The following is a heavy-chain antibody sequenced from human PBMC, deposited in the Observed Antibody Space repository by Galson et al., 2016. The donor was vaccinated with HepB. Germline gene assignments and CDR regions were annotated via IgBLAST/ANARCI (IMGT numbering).Heavy chain of an antibody. D-gene: IGHD4-11*01. V-gene: IGHV1-2*02. CDR2: ISPNSGGT. CDR3: AREAAPGDDYSLAY. Sequence: SVKVSCKASKYTFTVYYIHWVRQAPGQGLEWMGWISPNSGGTNYAQKFQGRVTMTRDTSITTAYMGLSSLRSDDTAVYYCAREAAPGDDYSLAYWGQGTLVTVSS. CDR1: KYTFTVYY. J-gene: IGHJ4*02.